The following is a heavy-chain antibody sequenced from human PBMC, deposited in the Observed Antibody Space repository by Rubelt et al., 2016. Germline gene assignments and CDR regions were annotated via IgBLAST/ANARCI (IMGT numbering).Heavy chain of an antibody. CDR1: GYNFTTYW. D-gene: IGHD6-13*01. Sequence: EVQLVQSGAEVKKPGESLRISCKGSGYNFTTYWISWVRRTPGQGLEWMGRIDPSDSYINYSPSCQGHVTISADKAISTAYLQWSSLKASDTAMYYCGRGNSWYPLWGQGTLVTVSS. J-gene: IGHJ4*02. CDR3: GRGNSWYPL. CDR2: IDPSDSYI. V-gene: IGHV5-10-1*03.